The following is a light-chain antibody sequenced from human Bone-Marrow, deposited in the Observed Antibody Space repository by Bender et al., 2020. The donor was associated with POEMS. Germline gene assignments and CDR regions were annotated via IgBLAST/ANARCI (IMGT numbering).Light chain of an antibody. CDR1: SSNIGAHA. V-gene: IGLV1-44*01. CDR3: SSYAGSNNYVV. CDR2: SSH. J-gene: IGLJ2*01. Sequence: QSVLTQPPSASGTPGQRVTISCTGSSSNIGAHAVNWYQHLPGTAPKLLIYSSHRRPSGVPDRFSGSKSGNTASLTVSGLQAEDEADYYCSSYAGSNNYVVFGGGTKVTVL.